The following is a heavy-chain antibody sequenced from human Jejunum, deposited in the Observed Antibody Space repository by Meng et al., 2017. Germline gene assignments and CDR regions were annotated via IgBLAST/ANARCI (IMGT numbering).Heavy chain of an antibody. Sequence: GESLKISCAASGFTFSGSYMNWVRQAPGKGLEWVANINQDGSEKRNVDSVKGRFTISRDNDKNSLYLQMNSLRVEDTAVYYCVSWGFRNYWGQGTLVTVSS. CDR2: INQDGSEK. CDR3: VSWGFRNY. J-gene: IGHJ4*02. CDR1: GFTFSGSY. V-gene: IGHV3-7*01. D-gene: IGHD3-16*01.